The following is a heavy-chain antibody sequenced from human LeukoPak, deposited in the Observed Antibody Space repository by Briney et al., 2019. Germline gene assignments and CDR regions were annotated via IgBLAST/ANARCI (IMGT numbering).Heavy chain of an antibody. D-gene: IGHD6-19*01. Sequence: ASVKVSCTVSGYTLTELSMHWVRQAPGTGLEWMGGFDPEDGETIYAQKFQGRVTMTEDTSTDTAYMGLSSLRSEDTAVYYCARGGLQWLVGSYGMDVWGQGTTVTVSS. V-gene: IGHV1-24*01. CDR2: FDPEDGET. CDR3: ARGGLQWLVGSYGMDV. J-gene: IGHJ6*02. CDR1: GYTLTELS.